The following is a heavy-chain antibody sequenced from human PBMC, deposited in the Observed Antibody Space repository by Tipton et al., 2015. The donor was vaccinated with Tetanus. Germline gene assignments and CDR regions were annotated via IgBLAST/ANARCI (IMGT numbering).Heavy chain of an antibody. CDR1: GGSLRDGDHY. Sequence: TLSLTCTVSGGSLRDGDHYWSWIRQPPGKGLEWPAYISSSGSTNSNYSLKSRITISRDTSKNRFSLNLSSVTAADTAVYFCARANFDFPKKGPFDSWGQGIPVIVS. CDR3: ARANFDFPKKGPFDS. J-gene: IGHJ4*02. D-gene: IGHD3-3*01. V-gene: IGHV4-61*03. CDR2: ISSSGST.